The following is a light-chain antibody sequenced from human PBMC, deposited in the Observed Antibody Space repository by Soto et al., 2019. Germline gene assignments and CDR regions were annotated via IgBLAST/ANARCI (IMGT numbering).Light chain of an antibody. CDR3: QQYEKWPPWT. CDR2: GAS. V-gene: IGKV3-15*01. CDR1: QSVSDN. Sequence: EIVLTQSPGTLSLSPGERATLSCRASQSVSDNLAWYQQKPGQAPRLLIYGASTRATGIPAKFSGSGSGTEFTLTISSLQSEDFAVYYCQQYEKWPPWTFGQGTKVDIK. J-gene: IGKJ1*01.